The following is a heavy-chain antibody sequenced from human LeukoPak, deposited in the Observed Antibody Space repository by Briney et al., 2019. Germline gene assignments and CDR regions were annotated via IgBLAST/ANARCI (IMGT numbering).Heavy chain of an antibody. V-gene: IGHV4-4*07. D-gene: IGHD5-24*01. J-gene: IGHJ4*02. CDR1: GGSISRYY. CDR2: IYTSGST. CDR3: ARDLDGYNSFYFDY. Sequence: SETLSLTCTVAGGSISRYYGSWIRQPAGKGLEWIGRIYTSGSTNYNPSLKSRVTMSVDTSKNQVSLKLSSVTAADTAVYYCARDLDGYNSFYFDYWGQGTLVTVSS.